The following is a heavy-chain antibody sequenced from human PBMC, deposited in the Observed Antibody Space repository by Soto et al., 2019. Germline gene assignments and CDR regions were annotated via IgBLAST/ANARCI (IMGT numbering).Heavy chain of an antibody. CDR1: GGSISSGDYY. V-gene: IGHV4-31*03. J-gene: IGHJ5*02. CDR3: ARGRDYGDINWFDP. CDR2: IYYSGTT. Sequence: QVQLQESGPGLVKPSQTLSLTCTVSGGSISSGDYYWNWIRQHPGKVLECIGYIYYSGTTYYNPSLRSRVTMSVDTSKNQFSLKLSSVTAADTAVYYCARGRDYGDINWFDPWGQGILVTVSS. D-gene: IGHD4-17*01.